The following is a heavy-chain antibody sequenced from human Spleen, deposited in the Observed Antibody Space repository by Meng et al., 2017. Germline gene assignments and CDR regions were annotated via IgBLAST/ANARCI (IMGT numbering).Heavy chain of an antibody. CDR1: GYTFTSSD. J-gene: IGHJ5*02. D-gene: IGHD6-19*01. Sequence: VQSGAEGKMPGASVKVSCHASGYTFTSSDINWVRQAPGQGLEWMGWISAYNGNTNYAQKLQGRVTMTTDTSTSTAYMELRSLRSDDTAVYYCAREGAVAATNWFDPWGQGTLVTVSS. CDR2: ISAYNGNT. CDR3: AREGAVAATNWFDP. V-gene: IGHV1-18*01.